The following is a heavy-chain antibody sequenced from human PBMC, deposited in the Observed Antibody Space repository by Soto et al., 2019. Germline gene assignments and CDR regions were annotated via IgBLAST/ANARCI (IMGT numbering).Heavy chain of an antibody. CDR1: GYTFTGYY. CDR2: INPNSGGT. Sequence: ASVQVSCKASGYTFTGYYMHWVRQAPGQGLEWMGWINPNSGGTNYAQRFQGRVTMTRDTSISTAYMELSRLRSDDTAVYYCARRIMITFGGVIKEYYYGMDVWGQGTTVTVSS. D-gene: IGHD3-16*02. CDR3: ARRIMITFGGVIKEYYYGMDV. J-gene: IGHJ6*02. V-gene: IGHV1-2*02.